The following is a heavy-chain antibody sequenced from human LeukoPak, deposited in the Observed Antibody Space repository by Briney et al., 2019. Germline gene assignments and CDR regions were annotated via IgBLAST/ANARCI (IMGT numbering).Heavy chain of an antibody. Sequence: AAVTVSCKGSGYTFTSYGISWLRQAPGQGLEWRGWISAYNGNTNYAQRRQSRGTITTDTSTSTAYMELRSLSSDATALYYCASPRGELRSLAAFDIWGQATMVTVPS. CDR1: GYTFTSYG. J-gene: IGHJ3*02. V-gene: IGHV1-18*01. D-gene: IGHD1-7*01. CDR3: ASPRGELRSLAAFDI. CDR2: ISAYNGNT.